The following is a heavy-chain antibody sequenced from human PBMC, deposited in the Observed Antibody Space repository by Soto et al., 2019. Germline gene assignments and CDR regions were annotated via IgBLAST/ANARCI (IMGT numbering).Heavy chain of an antibody. D-gene: IGHD3-10*01. CDR3: AKFKELLRSGPDY. CDR2: IGSTGSKI. V-gene: IGHV3-23*01. CDR1: GFTFSDYA. Sequence: GGSLRLSCAATGFTFSDYAMKWVRQTPGKGLEWVSSIGSTGSKIFYADSVKGRFTISRDNSRNTLYLQMNSLRADDTAVYYCAKFKELLRSGPDYWGQGTLVTVSS. J-gene: IGHJ4*02.